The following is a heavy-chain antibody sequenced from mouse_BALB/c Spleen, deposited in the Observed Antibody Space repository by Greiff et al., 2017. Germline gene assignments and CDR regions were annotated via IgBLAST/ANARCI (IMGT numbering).Heavy chain of an antibody. V-gene: IGHV5-6*01. CDR1: GFSFSSYG. D-gene: IGHD2-14*01. CDR2: ISSGGSYT. CDR3: AVRDYRMAY. J-gene: IGHJ3*01. Sequence: EVKVVDSGGDLVKPGGSLKLSCAASGFSFSSYGLSWVRQTPDKRLEWVATISSGGSYTYYPDSVKGRCTISRDNAKNTLYLQMSSLKSEDTAMYYCAVRDYRMAYWGQGTLVTVSA.